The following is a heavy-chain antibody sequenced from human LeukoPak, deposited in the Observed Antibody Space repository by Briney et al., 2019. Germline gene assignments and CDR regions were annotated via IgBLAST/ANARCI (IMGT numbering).Heavy chain of an antibody. Sequence: GGSLRLSCAASGFTFSSYTMAWVRQAPGKGLECVSSLSFGGGTIYYADSVKGRFTISRDTSKNMLYLQMNSLRAEDTAIYYCAKEVVPGTSRSFDYWGQGTLVTVSS. CDR1: GFTFSSYT. J-gene: IGHJ4*02. D-gene: IGHD2-2*01. CDR2: LSFGGGTI. CDR3: AKEVVPGTSRSFDY. V-gene: IGHV3-23*01.